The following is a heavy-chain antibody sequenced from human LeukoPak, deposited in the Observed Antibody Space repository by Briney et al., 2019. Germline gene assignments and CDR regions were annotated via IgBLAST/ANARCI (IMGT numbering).Heavy chain of an antibody. CDR3: ARVGLVRGVITNYYYYMDV. CDR2: INPSGTST. Sequence: ASVKVSCKASGDTFTSYYMHWVRQAPGQGLECMGIINPSGTSTSYAQKLQGRVTMTTDTSTSTAYMELRSLRSDDTAVYYCARVGLVRGVITNYYYYMDVWGKGTTVTISS. D-gene: IGHD3-10*01. CDR1: GDTFTSYY. J-gene: IGHJ6*03. V-gene: IGHV1-46*01.